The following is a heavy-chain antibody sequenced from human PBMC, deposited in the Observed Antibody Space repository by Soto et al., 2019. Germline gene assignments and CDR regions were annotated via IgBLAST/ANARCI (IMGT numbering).Heavy chain of an antibody. CDR1: GGSISSYY. D-gene: IGHD3-10*01. Sequence: NPSETLSLTCTVSGGSISSYYWSWIRQPAGKGLEWIGRIYTGGSTNYNPSLKSRVTMSVDTSKNEFSLKLSSVTAADTAVYYCARYSETGVDYYGSGNHFDYWGQGTLVTVSS. CDR3: ARYSETGVDYYGSGNHFDY. CDR2: IYTGGST. V-gene: IGHV4-4*07. J-gene: IGHJ4*02.